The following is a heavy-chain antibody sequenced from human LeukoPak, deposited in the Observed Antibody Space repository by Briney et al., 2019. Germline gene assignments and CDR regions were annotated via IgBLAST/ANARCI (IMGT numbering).Heavy chain of an antibody. CDR1: GFTFSSHG. Sequence: GGSLRLSCAASGFTFSSHGMSWVRQAPGKGLEWVSFISTSSSYIYYADSVKGRFIISRDNARKSLYLQMNSLRAEDTAVYYCARATRGGYDGYFDYWGQGTLVTVSS. V-gene: IGHV3-21*01. D-gene: IGHD5-12*01. CDR3: ARATRGGYDGYFDY. CDR2: ISTSSSYI. J-gene: IGHJ4*02.